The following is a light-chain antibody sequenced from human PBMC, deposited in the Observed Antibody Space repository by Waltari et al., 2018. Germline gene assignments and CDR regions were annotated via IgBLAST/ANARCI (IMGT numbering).Light chain of an antibody. CDR2: HVN. V-gene: IGLV2-14*01. Sequence: QSALTQPASVSGSPGQSIPISCTGTRSDVGCYNCVSWCQQHPGNAPQQVIYHVNKRAPGVSIRVSGSKSGNTASLTICGLQAEDEADYYCSSYTSSGTFVLFGGGTKVTVL. J-gene: IGLJ2*01. CDR3: SSYTSSGTFVL. CDR1: RSDVGCYNC.